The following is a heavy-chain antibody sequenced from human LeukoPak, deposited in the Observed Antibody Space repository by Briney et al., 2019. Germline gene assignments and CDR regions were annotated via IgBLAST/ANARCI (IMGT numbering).Heavy chain of an antibody. CDR2: IHYSGST. J-gene: IGHJ4*02. D-gene: IGHD3-22*01. CDR1: GGSISSYD. V-gene: IGHV4-59*01. Sequence: PSETLSLTCTVSGGSISSYDWSWIRQPPGKGLEWIGYIHYSGSTNYNPSLKSRVTISVDTSKNQFSLKLSSVTAADTAVYYCARGGSGYRFDSWGQGTLVTVSS. CDR3: ARGGSGYRFDS.